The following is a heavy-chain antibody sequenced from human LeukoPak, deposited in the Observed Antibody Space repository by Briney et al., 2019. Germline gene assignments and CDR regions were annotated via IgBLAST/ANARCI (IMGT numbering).Heavy chain of an antibody. J-gene: IGHJ6*02. CDR1: GFTFDDYA. Sequence: GGSLRLSCAASGFTFDDYAMHWARQVPGKGLEWVSVISGDGGSTSHADSVKGRFTISRDNSKNSLYLQMNSLRTEDTAFYYCAKSYGSYYYSGMDVWGQGTTVTVSS. CDR3: AKSYGSYYYSGMDV. D-gene: IGHD4-17*01. CDR2: ISGDGGST. V-gene: IGHV3-43*02.